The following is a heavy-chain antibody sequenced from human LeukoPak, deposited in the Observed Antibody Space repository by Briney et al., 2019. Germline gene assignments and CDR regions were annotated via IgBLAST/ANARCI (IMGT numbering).Heavy chain of an antibody. CDR1: GFTFSSYS. V-gene: IGHV3-21*01. CDR3: ARGSYGYWHFDL. J-gene: IGHJ2*01. D-gene: IGHD5-18*01. CDR2: ISSSSSYI. Sequence: GGSLRPSFAAPGFTFSSYSRNWVRQAQGKGLDWVSSISSSSSYIYYADSVKGRLTISRDNAKNSLYLQMNSLRAEDTAVYYCARGSYGYWHFDLWGRGTLVTVSS.